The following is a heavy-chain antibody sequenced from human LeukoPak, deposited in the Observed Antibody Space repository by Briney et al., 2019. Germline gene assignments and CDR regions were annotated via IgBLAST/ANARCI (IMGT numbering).Heavy chain of an antibody. Sequence: GEFLRLSCAASGFTFSSYSMNWVRQAPGKGLEWVSSISSSSSYIYYADSVKGRFTISRDNAKNSLYLQMNSLRAEDTAVYYCARPDRIAAAGTSSAFDIWGQGTMVTVSS. CDR2: ISSSSSYI. CDR3: ARPDRIAAAGTSSAFDI. CDR1: GFTFSSYS. D-gene: IGHD6-13*01. J-gene: IGHJ3*02. V-gene: IGHV3-21*01.